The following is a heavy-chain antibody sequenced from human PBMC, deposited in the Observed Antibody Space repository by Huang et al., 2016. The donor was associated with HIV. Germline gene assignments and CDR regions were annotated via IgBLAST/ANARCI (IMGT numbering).Heavy chain of an antibody. Sequence: QVQLVQSGAEVKKPGASVQVSCKASGFNFNNYDFNWVRQASGQGLGWMGRLNPKSGNTGYAQKFQGRVTITRNTSITTADMELRSLRSEDTAVYYCARARGFLYDSTGYYSRYYFDSWGQGTLVTISS. CDR3: ARARGFLYDSTGYYSRYYFDS. D-gene: IGHD3-22*01. J-gene: IGHJ4*02. V-gene: IGHV1-8*03. CDR1: GFNFNNYD. CDR2: LNPKSGNT.